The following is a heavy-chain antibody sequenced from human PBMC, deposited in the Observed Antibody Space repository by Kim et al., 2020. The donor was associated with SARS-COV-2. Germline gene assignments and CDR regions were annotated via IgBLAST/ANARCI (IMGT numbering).Heavy chain of an antibody. CDR3: ARDDRGEAVAGISTFEYYFDY. J-gene: IGHJ4*02. CDR1: GYTFTSYY. CDR2: INPSGGST. D-gene: IGHD6-19*01. V-gene: IGHV1-46*01. Sequence: ASVKVSCKASGYTFTSYYMHWVRQAPGQGLEWMGIINPSGGSTSYAQKFQGTVTMTRDTSTSTVYMELSSLRSEDTAVYYCARDDRGEAVAGISTFEYYFDYWGQGTLVTVSS.